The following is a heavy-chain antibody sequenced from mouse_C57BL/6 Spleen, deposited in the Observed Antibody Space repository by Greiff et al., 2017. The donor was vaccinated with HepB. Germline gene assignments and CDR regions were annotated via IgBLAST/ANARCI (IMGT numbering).Heavy chain of an antibody. CDR3: ARSFFPGGSEYYYAMDY. CDR2: INPSSGYT. V-gene: IGHV1-4*01. D-gene: IGHD1-1*02. CDR1: GYTFTSYT. Sequence: QVQLKQSGAELARPGASVKMSCKASGYTFTSYTMHWVKQRPGQGLEWIGYINPSSGYTKYNQKFKDKATLTADKSSSTAYMQLSSLTSEDSAVYYCARSFFPGGSEYYYAMDYWGQGTSVTVSS. J-gene: IGHJ4*01.